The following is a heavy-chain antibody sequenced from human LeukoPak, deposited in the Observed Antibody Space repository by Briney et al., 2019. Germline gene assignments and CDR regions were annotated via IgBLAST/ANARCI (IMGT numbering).Heavy chain of an antibody. CDR2: IWYDGSNK. CDR3: AEEVGATYPTFDY. D-gene: IGHD1-26*01. V-gene: IGHV3-33*06. Sequence: PGRSLRLSCAVSAFTFSSYGMHWVRQAPGKGLEWVAVIWYDGSNKYYADSVKGRFTISRDNSKNTLYLQMNSLRAEDTAVYYCAEEVGATYPTFDYWGQGTLVTVSS. J-gene: IGHJ4*02. CDR1: AFTFSSYG.